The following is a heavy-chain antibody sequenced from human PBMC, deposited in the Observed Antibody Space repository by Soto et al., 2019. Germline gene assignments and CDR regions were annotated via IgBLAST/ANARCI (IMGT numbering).Heavy chain of an antibody. CDR3: ARDGAAVPALWYYYLDV. D-gene: IGHD6-25*01. V-gene: IGHV3-23*01. CDR1: GFTFSSNA. CDR2: ITGSGDDD. J-gene: IGHJ6*03. Sequence: EVQLLESGGGLVQPGGSLRLSCAASGFTFSSNAMTWVRQAPVKGLEWVSTITGSGDDDWYADSVRGRFTISRDNSKNTLYLQMNGLRAEDSAVYYCARDGAAVPALWYYYLDVWGRGTTVTVSS.